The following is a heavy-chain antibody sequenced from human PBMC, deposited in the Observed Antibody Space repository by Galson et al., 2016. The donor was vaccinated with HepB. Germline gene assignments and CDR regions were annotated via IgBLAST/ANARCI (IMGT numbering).Heavy chain of an antibody. V-gene: IGHV3-23*01. CDR1: GFNFGVYA. D-gene: IGHD6-13*01. J-gene: IGHJ6*02. CDR2: ITGNGAGI. Sequence: SLRLSCATSGFNFGVYAMHWVRQAPGKGLEWVSTITGNGAGIYYLDSVKGRFNISRDSSRSTVSLQMNSLRGEDAAVYYCAKGIHIRAAGAFGLGVWGLGTTVTVAS. CDR3: AKGIHIRAAGAFGLGV.